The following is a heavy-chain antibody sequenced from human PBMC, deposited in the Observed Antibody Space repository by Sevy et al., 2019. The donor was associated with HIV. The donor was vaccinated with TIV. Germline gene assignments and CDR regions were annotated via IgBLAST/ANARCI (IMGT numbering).Heavy chain of an antibody. Sequence: GGSRRLSCVASGFTFSNYAMHWVRRAPGKGREWVAFIRYAGTNKAYGDPVKGRLTISRDNAKNTVYLQMTSLRPEDTAVYYCAKDVASPKPLYYFDFWGQGNLVTVSS. J-gene: IGHJ4*02. V-gene: IGHV3-30*02. CDR2: IRYAGTNK. CDR1: GFTFSNYA. CDR3: AKDVASPKPLYYFDF.